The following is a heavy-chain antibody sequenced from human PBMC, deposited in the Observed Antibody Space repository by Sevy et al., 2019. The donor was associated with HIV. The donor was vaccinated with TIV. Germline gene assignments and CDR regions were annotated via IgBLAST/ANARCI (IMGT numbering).Heavy chain of an antibody. Sequence: SETLSLTCTVSGGSISSYYWSWIRQPPGKGLEWIGYIYYSGSTNYNPSLKSGVTISVDTSRNQFSLKLSSVTAAETTVYYCARDPSRDYYDSSGTRGWFDPWGQGTLVTVSS. V-gene: IGHV4-59*01. CDR3: ARDPSRDYYDSSGTRGWFDP. CDR1: GGSISSYY. J-gene: IGHJ5*02. CDR2: IYYSGST. D-gene: IGHD3-22*01.